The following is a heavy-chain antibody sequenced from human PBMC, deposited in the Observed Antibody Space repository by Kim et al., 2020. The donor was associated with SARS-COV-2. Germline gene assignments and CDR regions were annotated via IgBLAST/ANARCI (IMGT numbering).Heavy chain of an antibody. Sequence: ASVKVSCKASGYTFSSHGISWVRQAPGQGLEWMGWISAYSGNTTYAQKLQDRVTMTTDTSTSTAFMELRSLRSDDTAVYYCARDGHKYDVVTGHKYYYFYYGMDVWGQGTTVTVSS. J-gene: IGHJ6*02. V-gene: IGHV1-18*01. CDR3: ARDGHKYDVVTGHKYYYFYYGMDV. D-gene: IGHD3-9*01. CDR1: GYTFSSHG. CDR2: ISAYSGNT.